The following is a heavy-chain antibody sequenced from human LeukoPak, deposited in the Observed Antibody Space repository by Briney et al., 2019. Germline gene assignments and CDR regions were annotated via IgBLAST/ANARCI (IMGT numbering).Heavy chain of an antibody. D-gene: IGHD5-18*01. J-gene: IGHJ4*02. V-gene: IGHV4-39*01. Sequence: PSETLSLTCTVSGGSISSSSYYWGWIRQPPGKGLEWLGSIYYSGSTYYNPSLKSRVTISVDTSKNQFSLKLSSVTAADTAVYYCARSRRQLGFDYWGQGTLVTVSS. CDR1: GGSISSSSYY. CDR3: ARSRRQLGFDY. CDR2: IYYSGST.